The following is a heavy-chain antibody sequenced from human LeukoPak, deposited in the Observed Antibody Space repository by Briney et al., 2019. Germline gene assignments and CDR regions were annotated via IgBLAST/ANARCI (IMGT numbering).Heavy chain of an antibody. CDR3: YSGSYYVADFDY. CDR2: IIPIFGTA. V-gene: IGHV1-69*01. J-gene: IGHJ4*02. D-gene: IGHD1-26*01. Sequence: SVKVSCKASGGTFSSYAISWVRQAPGQGLEWMGGIIPIFGTANYAQKFQGRVTITADESTSTAYMELSSLRSEDTAVYYRYSGSYYVADFDYWGQGTLVTVSS. CDR1: GGTFSSYA.